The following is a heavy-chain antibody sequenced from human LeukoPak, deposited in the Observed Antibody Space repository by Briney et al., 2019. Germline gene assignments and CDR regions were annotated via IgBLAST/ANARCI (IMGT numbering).Heavy chain of an antibody. CDR1: GGSISSYY. CDR2: IYTSGST. V-gene: IGHV4-4*07. Sequence: SETLSLTCTVSGGSISSYYWSWIRQPAGKGLEWIGRIYTSGSTNYNPSLKSRVTMSVDTSKNQFSLKLSSVTAADTAVYYCARDLDFWSAKNYYYYMDVWGKGTTVTVSS. D-gene: IGHD3-3*01. CDR3: ARDLDFWSAKNYYYYMDV. J-gene: IGHJ6*03.